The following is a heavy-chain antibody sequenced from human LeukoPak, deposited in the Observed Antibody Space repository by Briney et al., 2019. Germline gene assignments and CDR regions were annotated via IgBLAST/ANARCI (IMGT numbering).Heavy chain of an antibody. CDR1: GFTFSSYW. CDR3: ARVGGRYSPLGY. Sequence: GGALRLSCAASGFTFSSYWMSWVRQAPGKGLEWVANIKQDGSEKYYVDSVKGRFTISRDNAKNSLYLQMISLRAEDTAVYYCARVGGRYSPLGYWGQGTLVTVSS. D-gene: IGHD3-16*02. J-gene: IGHJ4*02. CDR2: IKQDGSEK. V-gene: IGHV3-7*01.